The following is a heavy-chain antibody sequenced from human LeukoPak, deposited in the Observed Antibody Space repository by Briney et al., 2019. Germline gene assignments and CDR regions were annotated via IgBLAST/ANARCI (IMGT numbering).Heavy chain of an antibody. V-gene: IGHV3-48*03. J-gene: IGHJ4*02. CDR1: GFTFSSYE. D-gene: IGHD1-14*01. CDR2: ISSSGSTI. CDR3: ARDGGALTVDDNRGDY. Sequence: GGSLRLSCAASGFTFSSYEMNWVRQAPGKGLEWVSYISSSGSTIYYADSVKGRFTISRDNAKNSLYLQMNSLRAEDTAVYYCARDGGALTVDDNRGDYWGQGTLVTVSS.